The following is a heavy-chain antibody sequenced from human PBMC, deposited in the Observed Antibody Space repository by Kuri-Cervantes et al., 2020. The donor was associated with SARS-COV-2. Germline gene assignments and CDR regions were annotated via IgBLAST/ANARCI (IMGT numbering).Heavy chain of an antibody. V-gene: IGHV4-59*11. Sequence: SETLSLTCTVSGGSISSHYWSWIRQPPGKGLEWIGYIYYSGSTNYNPSLKSRVTISVDTSSKQFSLHLGSVTAADTAVYYCARAYGFLRYIYYMDVWGRGTTDTVSS. CDR3: ARAYGFLRYIYYMDV. CDR1: GGSISSHY. J-gene: IGHJ6*03. D-gene: IGHD4-17*01. CDR2: IYYSGST.